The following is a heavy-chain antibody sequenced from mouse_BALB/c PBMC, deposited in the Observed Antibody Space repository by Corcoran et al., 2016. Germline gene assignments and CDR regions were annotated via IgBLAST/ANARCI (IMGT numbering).Heavy chain of an antibody. CDR2: IRSKSNNYAT. CDR1: GFTFNTYA. V-gene: IGHV10-1*02. Sequence: VQLVESGGGLVQPKGSLKLSCAASGFTFNTYAMNWVRQAPGKGLEWVARIRSKSNNYATYYAKSVKDRFTISRDDSQSILYLQMNNLKTEDTAVYYCANWDAYWGQGTLVTVSA. D-gene: IGHD4-1*01. CDR3: ANWDAY. J-gene: IGHJ3*01.